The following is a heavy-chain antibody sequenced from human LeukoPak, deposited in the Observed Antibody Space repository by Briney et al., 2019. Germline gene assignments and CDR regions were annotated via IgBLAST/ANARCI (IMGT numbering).Heavy chain of an antibody. CDR1: GYTFTNFD. CDR3: VRIDYSNAFDI. J-gene: IGHJ3*02. CDR2: MNPKTGNT. D-gene: IGHD4-11*01. Sequence: ASVKVSCKASGYTFTNFDTNWVRQATGQGLEWMGWMNPKTGNTGSAQKLQGRVTITGNTSISTAYMELSSLRSEDTAVYYCVRIDYSNAFDIWGQGTMVTVSS. V-gene: IGHV1-8*01.